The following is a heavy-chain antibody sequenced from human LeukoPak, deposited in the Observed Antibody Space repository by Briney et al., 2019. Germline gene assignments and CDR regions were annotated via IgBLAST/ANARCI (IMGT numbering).Heavy chain of an antibody. CDR2: IYYSGST. D-gene: IGHD2-2*01. Sequence: SETLSLTCTISGGSISSSSYYWGWIRQPPGKGLEWIGSIYYSGSTYYNPSLKSRVTISVDTSKNQFSLKLSSVTAADTAVYYCARRVIRYCSSTSCSTHYYYYMDVWGKGTTVTVSS. V-gene: IGHV4-39*01. CDR3: ARRVIRYCSSTSCSTHYYYYMDV. CDR1: GGSISSSSYY. J-gene: IGHJ6*03.